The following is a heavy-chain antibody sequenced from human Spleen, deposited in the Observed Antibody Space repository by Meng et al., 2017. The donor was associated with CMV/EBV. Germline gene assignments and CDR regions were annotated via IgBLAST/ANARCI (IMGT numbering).Heavy chain of an antibody. V-gene: IGHV3-7*04. CDR3: AGGAGGSGSYYKADNWFDP. J-gene: IGHJ5*02. D-gene: IGHD3-10*01. CDR2: IKQDGSEK. Sequence: GESLKISCAASGFTFSSYWMSWVRQAPGKGLEWVANIKQDGSEKYYVDSVKGRSTISRDNAKKSLYLQMSSLRAEDPAVYHCAGGAGGSGSYYKADNWFDPWGQGTQVTVSS. CDR1: GFTFSSYW.